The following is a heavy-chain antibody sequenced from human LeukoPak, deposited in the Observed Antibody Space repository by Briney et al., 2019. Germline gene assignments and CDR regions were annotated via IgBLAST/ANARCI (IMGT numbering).Heavy chain of an antibody. CDR1: GDSISSTYS. J-gene: IGHJ6*03. Sequence: SETLSLTCTVSGDSISSTYSWGWIRQPPGKGLEWIGEINHSGSTNYNPSLKSRVTISVDTSKNQFSLKLSSLTAADTAVYYCARGVRTQQLRYFVPDPNSYYYMDVWGKGTTVTVSS. CDR2: INHSGST. V-gene: IGHV4-38-2*02. D-gene: IGHD3-9*01. CDR3: ARGVRTQQLRYFVPDPNSYYYMDV.